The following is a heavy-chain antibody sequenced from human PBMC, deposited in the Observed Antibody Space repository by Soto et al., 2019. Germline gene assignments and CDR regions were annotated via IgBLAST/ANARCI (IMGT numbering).Heavy chain of an antibody. CDR3: ARPRYDGSGTPFDH. Sequence: EVQLVESGGALVQPGGSLRLSCAASGFTFSSYWMHWVRQAPGKGLVWVSRINGDGSTTTYADSVKGRFIISRDNAKNMRYLQMYSLTAGDTAVYYCARPRYDGSGTPFDHWGQGTLVTVSS. CDR2: INGDGSTT. J-gene: IGHJ4*02. D-gene: IGHD3-22*01. CDR1: GFTFSSYW. V-gene: IGHV3-74*01.